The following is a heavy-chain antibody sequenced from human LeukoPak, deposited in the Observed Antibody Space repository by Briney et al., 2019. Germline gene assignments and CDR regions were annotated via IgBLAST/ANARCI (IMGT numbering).Heavy chain of an antibody. CDR1: GFTFSSYN. CDR2: ISSSSGHI. CDR3: ARDPGTVADPYFDY. J-gene: IGHJ4*02. V-gene: IGHV3-21*01. Sequence: TGGSLRLSRAASGFTFSSYNMSWVRQPPGKGLEWVSSISSSSGHIHYADSVKGRFTISRDNANNSLYLQMNSLRDEDTAVYYCARDPGTVADPYFDYWGQGSLVTVSS. D-gene: IGHD6-19*01.